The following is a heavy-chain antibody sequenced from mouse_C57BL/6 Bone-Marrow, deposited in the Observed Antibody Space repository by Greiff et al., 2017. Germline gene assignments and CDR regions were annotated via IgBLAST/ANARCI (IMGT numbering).Heavy chain of an antibody. CDR1: GFSLTRYA. J-gene: IGHJ1*03. CDR2: IWTGGGT. V-gene: IGHV2-9-1*01. D-gene: IGHD1-1*01. CDR3: ARNLYYGSSPWYFDV. Sequence: QVQLKESGPGLVAPSQSLSITCPVSGFSLTRYAISWVRQPPGKGLEWLGVIWTGGGTYYNSALKSKLSISKENSKSQVFLKMNSLQTDDTARYYCARNLYYGSSPWYFDVWGTGTTVTVSS.